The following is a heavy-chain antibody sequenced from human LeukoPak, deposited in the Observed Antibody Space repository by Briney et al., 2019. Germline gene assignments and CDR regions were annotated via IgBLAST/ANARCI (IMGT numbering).Heavy chain of an antibody. V-gene: IGHV3-21*01. CDR3: ARASNDYFDY. Sequence: GGSLRLSCAASGFTFSSYSMNWVRQALGKGLEWVSSISSSSSYIYYADSVKGRFTISRDNAKNSLYLQMNSLRAEDTAVYYCARASNDYFDYWGQGTLVTVSS. D-gene: IGHD1-1*01. CDR1: GFTFSSYS. CDR2: ISSSSSYI. J-gene: IGHJ4*02.